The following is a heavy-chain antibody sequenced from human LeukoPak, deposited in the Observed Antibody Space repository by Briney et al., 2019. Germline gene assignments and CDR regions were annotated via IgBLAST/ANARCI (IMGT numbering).Heavy chain of an antibody. CDR2: IKQDGSEK. CDR1: GFTFSSYS. V-gene: IGHV3-7*04. J-gene: IGHJ4*02. D-gene: IGHD2-15*01. Sequence: GGSLRLSCAASGFTFSSYSMNWVRQAPGKGLEWVADIKQDGSEKYYVDSVKGRFTISRQNAKNSLFLQMNSLRAEDTAVYYCAKELLALSAYPATLEYWGQGTLVTVSS. CDR3: AKELLALSAYPATLEY.